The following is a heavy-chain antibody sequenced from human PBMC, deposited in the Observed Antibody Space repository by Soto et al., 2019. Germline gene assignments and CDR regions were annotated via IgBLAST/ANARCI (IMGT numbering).Heavy chain of an antibody. CDR2: ISPYTANT. V-gene: IGHV1-18*01. CDR3: ARAGYSTRWYGILSTVAHGVEIDY. CDR1: GYTFISYG. D-gene: IGHD6-13*01. Sequence: QIQLVQSGAEVKKPGASVKVSCKASGYTFISYGISWLRQAPGQGLEWMGWISPYTANTNYAQKFQGRVTMTTDTSTSTAYMELRTLISDDSAVYYCARAGYSTRWYGILSTVAHGVEIDYWGQGTLVTVSS. J-gene: IGHJ4*02.